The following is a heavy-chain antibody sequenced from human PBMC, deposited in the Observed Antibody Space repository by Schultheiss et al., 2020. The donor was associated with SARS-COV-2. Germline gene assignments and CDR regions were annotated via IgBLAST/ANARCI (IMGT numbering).Heavy chain of an antibody. J-gene: IGHJ6*02. D-gene: IGHD6-13*01. Sequence: GGSLRLSCAASGFIFSTHALNWVRQAPGKGLEWVSSISSSSSYIYYADSVKGRFTISRDNAKNSLYLQMNSLRAEDTAVYYCASHMGSDYSSSWFSYYYYGMDVWGQGTTVTVSS. V-gene: IGHV3-21*01. CDR2: ISSSSSYI. CDR3: ASHMGSDYSSSWFSYYYYGMDV. CDR1: GFIFSTHA.